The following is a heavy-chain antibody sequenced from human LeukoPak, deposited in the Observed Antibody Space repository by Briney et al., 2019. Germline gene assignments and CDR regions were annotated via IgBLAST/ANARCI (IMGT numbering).Heavy chain of an antibody. Sequence: GGSLRLSCVASGFTFSNYRMHWVRQPPGKGLVWVSRIYVDGRTTNYADSVKGRFTISRDNAKNTVYLEMSSLSVEDTATYYCIRDFRSADLWGQGTLVTVTS. CDR1: GFTFSNYR. J-gene: IGHJ5*02. CDR2: IYVDGRTT. V-gene: IGHV3-74*01. CDR3: IRDFRSADL.